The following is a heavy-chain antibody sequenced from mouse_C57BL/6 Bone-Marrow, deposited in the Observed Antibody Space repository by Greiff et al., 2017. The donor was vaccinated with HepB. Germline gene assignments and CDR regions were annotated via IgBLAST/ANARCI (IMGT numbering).Heavy chain of an antibody. J-gene: IGHJ3*01. Sequence: VQLQQPGAELVKPGASVKLSCKASGYTFTSYWMHWVKQRPGQGLEWIGMIHPNSGSTNYNEKFKSKATLTVDKSSSTAYMQLSSLTSEDSAVYYCAREGGLLRAWFAYWGQGTLVTVSA. D-gene: IGHD1-1*01. CDR2: IHPNSGST. CDR1: GYTFTSYW. CDR3: AREGGLLRAWFAY. V-gene: IGHV1-64*01.